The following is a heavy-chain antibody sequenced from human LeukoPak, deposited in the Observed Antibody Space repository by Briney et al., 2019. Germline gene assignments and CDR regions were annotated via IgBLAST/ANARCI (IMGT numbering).Heavy chain of an antibody. V-gene: IGHV3-30-3*01. CDR2: ISSDGNNK. CDR3: ARGSSSSWYSTPLDY. J-gene: IGHJ4*02. D-gene: IGHD6-13*01. CDR1: GFTFGSYV. Sequence: GGSLRLSCAASGFTFGSYVMDWVRQAQGKGLEWVTLISSDGNNKYYADSVKGRFTISRDNAKNTLHLQMNSLRGEDTAVYYCARGSSSSWYSTPLDYWGQGTLVTVSS.